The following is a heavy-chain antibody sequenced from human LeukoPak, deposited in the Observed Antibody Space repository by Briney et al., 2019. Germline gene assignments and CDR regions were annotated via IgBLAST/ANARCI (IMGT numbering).Heavy chain of an antibody. D-gene: IGHD2-15*01. J-gene: IGHJ3*02. CDR3: ARGWAFSI. CDR1: GDSVSSNSVA. CDR2: TYYRSKWYN. Sequence: SQTLSLTCAISGDSVSSNSVAWNWIRQSSSRGLEWLGRTYYRSKWYNDYAVSVKSRITINPDTSKNQFSLQLDSMTPDDTAVYYCARGWAFSIWGQGTMVTVSS. V-gene: IGHV6-1*01.